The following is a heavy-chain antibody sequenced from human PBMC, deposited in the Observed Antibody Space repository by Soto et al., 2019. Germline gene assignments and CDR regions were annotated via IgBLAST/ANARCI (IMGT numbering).Heavy chain of an antibody. V-gene: IGHV1-18*01. CDR3: ASDTQVVPAAIGMCDY. CDR1: GYTFTSYG. D-gene: IGHD2-2*02. CDR2: ISAYNGNT. J-gene: IGHJ4*02. Sequence: QVQLVQSGAEVKKPGATVKVSCKASGYTFTSYGISWVRQAPGQGLEWMGWISAYNGNTNYAQKLQGRVTMTTDTSTSTAYMELRSLRSDDTAVYYCASDTQVVPAAIGMCDYWGQGTLVTVSS.